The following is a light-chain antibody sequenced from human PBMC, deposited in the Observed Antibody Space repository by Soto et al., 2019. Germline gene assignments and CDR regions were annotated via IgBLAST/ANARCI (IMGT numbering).Light chain of an antibody. V-gene: IGKV3D-15*01. Sequence: IALTQSPATLSVSPGERATLSCRASQSVSSSHLAWYQHKPGQAPRLLIYAASSRATGSPDRFSGGGSGTDFTLTISRLQSEDFAVYYCQQYNNWPPSITFGQGTRLEI. CDR1: QSVSSSH. J-gene: IGKJ5*01. CDR2: AAS. CDR3: QQYNNWPPSIT.